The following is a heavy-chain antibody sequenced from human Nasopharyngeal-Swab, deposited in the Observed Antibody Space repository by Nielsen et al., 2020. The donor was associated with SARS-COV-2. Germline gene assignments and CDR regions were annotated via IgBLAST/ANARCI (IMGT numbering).Heavy chain of an antibody. D-gene: IGHD3-22*01. J-gene: IGHJ6*02. Sequence: GESLKISCEGSGYSFTSYWISWVRQMPGKGLEWMGIIYPGDSDTRYSPSFQGQVTISADKSISTAYLQWSSLKASDTAMYYCARQPWAYDSSGYSLGRLYGMDVWGQGTTVTVSS. CDR2: IYPGDSDT. V-gene: IGHV5-51*01. CDR1: GYSFTSYW. CDR3: ARQPWAYDSSGYSLGRLYGMDV.